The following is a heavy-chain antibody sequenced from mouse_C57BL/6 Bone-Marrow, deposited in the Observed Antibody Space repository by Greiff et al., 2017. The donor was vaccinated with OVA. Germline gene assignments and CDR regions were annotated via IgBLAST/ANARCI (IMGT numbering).Heavy chain of an antibody. V-gene: IGHV5-12*01. D-gene: IGHD5-5*01. CDR2: ISNGGGST. Sequence: DVKLVESGGGLVQPGGSLKLSCAASGFTFSDYYMYWVRQTPEKRLEWVAYISNGGGSTYYPDTVKGRFTISRDNATNTLYLQMSRLKSEDTAMYYCARLSYLYAMDYWGQGTSVTVSS. CDR3: ARLSYLYAMDY. CDR1: GFTFSDYY. J-gene: IGHJ4*01.